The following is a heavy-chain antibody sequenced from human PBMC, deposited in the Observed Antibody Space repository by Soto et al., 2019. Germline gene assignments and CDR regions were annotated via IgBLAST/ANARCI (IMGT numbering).Heavy chain of an antibody. CDR2: INPNSGGT. CDR3: ARDPLYDSSGYYYLFDY. Sequence: ASVKVSCKASGYTFTGYYMHWVRQAPGQGLEWMGWINPNSGGTNYAQKFQGRVTMTRDTSISTAYMELSRLRSDDTAVYYCARDPLYDSSGYYYLFDYWGQGTLVTVS. CDR1: GYTFTGYY. J-gene: IGHJ4*02. D-gene: IGHD3-22*01. V-gene: IGHV1-2*02.